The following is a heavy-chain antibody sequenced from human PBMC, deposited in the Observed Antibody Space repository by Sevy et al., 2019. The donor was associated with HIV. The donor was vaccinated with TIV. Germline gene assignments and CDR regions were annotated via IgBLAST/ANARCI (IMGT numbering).Heavy chain of an antibody. CDR1: GFTFGDYA. J-gene: IGHJ6*03. CDR2: IRSKAYGGTT. V-gene: IGHV3-49*03. D-gene: IGHD4-17*01. Sequence: GGSLRLSCTASGFTFGDYAMSWFRQAPGKGLEWVGFIRSKAYGGTTEYAASVKGRFAISRDDSKSIAYLEMNSLKTEDTAMYYCTRGSVTTNYYYMDVWGKGTTVTVSS. CDR3: TRGSVTTNYYYMDV.